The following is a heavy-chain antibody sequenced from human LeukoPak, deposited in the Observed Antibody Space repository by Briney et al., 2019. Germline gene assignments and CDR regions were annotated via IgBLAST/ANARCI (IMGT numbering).Heavy chain of an antibody. D-gene: IGHD6-19*01. J-gene: IGHJ4*02. CDR1: GFTFSIYA. V-gene: IGHV3-30-3*01. CDR2: ISYDGSNK. CDR3: ASLSSGWSFDY. Sequence: PGGSLRLSCAASGFTFSIYAMSWVRQAPGKGLGWVAVISYDGSNKYYADSVKGRFTISRDNSKNTLYLQMNSLRAEDTAVYYCASLSSGWSFDYWGQGTLVTVSS.